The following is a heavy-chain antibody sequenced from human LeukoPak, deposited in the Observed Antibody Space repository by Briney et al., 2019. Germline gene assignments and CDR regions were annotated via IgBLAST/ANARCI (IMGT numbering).Heavy chain of an antibody. J-gene: IGHJ4*02. CDR1: GFTFSNYA. CDR3: AKDVVGATRGFYFDY. V-gene: IGHV3-23*01. CDR2: ISGSGGST. Sequence: PGVSLRLSCAASGFTFSNYAMNWVRQAPGKGLEWVSSISGSGGSTYYADSVKGRFTISRDNSKNTLYLQMNSLRAEDTALYYCAKDVVGATRGFYFDYWGQGTLVTVSS. D-gene: IGHD1-26*01.